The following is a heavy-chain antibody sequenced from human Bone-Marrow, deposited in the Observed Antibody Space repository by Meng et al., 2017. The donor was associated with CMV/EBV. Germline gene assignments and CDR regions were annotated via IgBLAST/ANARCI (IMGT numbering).Heavy chain of an antibody. J-gene: IGHJ4*02. CDR1: GFTFRSYA. V-gene: IGHV3-23*01. Sequence: CAASGFTFRSYAMSWVRQAPGKGLEWVSAISGSGGSTYYADSVKGRFTISRDNSKNTLYLQMNSLRAEDTAVYYCAKDLGIAAAWGYWGQGTLVTVSS. D-gene: IGHD6-13*01. CDR2: ISGSGGST. CDR3: AKDLGIAAAWGY.